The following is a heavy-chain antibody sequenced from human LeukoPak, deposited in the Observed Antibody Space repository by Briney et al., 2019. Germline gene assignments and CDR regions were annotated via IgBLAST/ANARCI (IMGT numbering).Heavy chain of an antibody. Sequence: PGRSLRLSCAASGFTFSSYAMHWVRQAPGKGLEWVAVISYDRSNKYYADSVKGRFTISRDNSKNTLYLQMNSLRAEDTAVYYCARGPHSIAAAVDYWGQGTLVTVSS. J-gene: IGHJ4*02. CDR2: ISYDRSNK. CDR1: GFTFSSYA. CDR3: ARGPHSIAAAVDY. V-gene: IGHV3-30-3*01. D-gene: IGHD6-13*01.